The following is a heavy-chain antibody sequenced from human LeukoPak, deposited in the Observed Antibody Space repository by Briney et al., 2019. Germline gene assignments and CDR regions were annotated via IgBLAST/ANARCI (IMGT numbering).Heavy chain of an antibody. CDR2: ISYDGTNK. CDR3: ASRSGSYPY. J-gene: IGHJ4*02. D-gene: IGHD1-26*01. V-gene: IGHV3-30-3*01. Sequence: PGRSLRLSCVASGSTFSGYAMYWVRQAPGKGLEWVAVISYDGTNKYYADSVRGRFTISRDNPKNTLYLEMNSLRGEDTAVYFCASRSGSYPYWGQGTLVTVSS. CDR1: GSTFSGYA.